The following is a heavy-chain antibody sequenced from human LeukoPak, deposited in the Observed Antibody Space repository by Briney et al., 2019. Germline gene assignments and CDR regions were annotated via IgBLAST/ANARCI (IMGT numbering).Heavy chain of an antibody. CDR2: IYYSGST. V-gene: IGHV4-59*12. CDR3: ARLYSSSWYGWFDP. D-gene: IGHD6-13*01. CDR1: GGSISSYY. Sequence: ASETLSLTCTVSGGSISSYYWSWIRQPPGRGLEWIGYIYYSGSTNYNPSLKSRVTISVDTSKNQFSLKLSSVTAADTAVYYCARLYSSSWYGWFDPWGQGTLVTVSS. J-gene: IGHJ5*02.